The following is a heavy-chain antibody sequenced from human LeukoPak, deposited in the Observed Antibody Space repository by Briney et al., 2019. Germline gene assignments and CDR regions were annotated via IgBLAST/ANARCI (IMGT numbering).Heavy chain of an antibody. Sequence: SGPALVKLTQTLTLTCTFSGFSLSTSAMCVSWIRQPPGKALEWLARIDWDDGKYYSTSLKTRLTISKDTSKNQVVLTVTNMNPVDTATYYCARIVVRGVTHAFDIWGQGTMVTVS. CDR2: IDWDDGK. V-gene: IGHV2-70*11. CDR3: ARIVVRGVTHAFDI. J-gene: IGHJ3*02. CDR1: GFSLSTSAMC. D-gene: IGHD3-10*01.